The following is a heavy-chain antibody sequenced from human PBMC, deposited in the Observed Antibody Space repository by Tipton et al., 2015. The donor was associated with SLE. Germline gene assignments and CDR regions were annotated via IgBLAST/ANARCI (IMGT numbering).Heavy chain of an antibody. CDR2: INHSGST. V-gene: IGHV4-34*09. CDR1: SGSFSGYY. J-gene: IGHJ5*02. D-gene: IGHD6-13*01. CDR3: ARDQTSRWYFS. Sequence: TLSLTCAVYSGSFSGYYWNWIRQPPGKGLEWIGDINHSGSTNYNPSLKSRVTISVDTSKNQFSLKLSSVTAADTAVYYCARDQTSRWYFSWGRGTLVTVSS.